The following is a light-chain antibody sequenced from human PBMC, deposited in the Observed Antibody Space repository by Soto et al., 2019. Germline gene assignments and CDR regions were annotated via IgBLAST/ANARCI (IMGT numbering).Light chain of an antibody. CDR2: DND. J-gene: IGLJ1*01. CDR3: GSWDSSLSAYV. CDR1: SYNIGANY. V-gene: IGLV1-51*01. Sequence: QSVLTQPPSVSAAPGQKVTISCSGSSYNIGANYVSWYQQLPGTAPKLLIYDNDKRPSGIPDRFSGSKSGTSATLGITGFQTGDEADYYCGSWDSSLSAYVFGTGTKLTVL.